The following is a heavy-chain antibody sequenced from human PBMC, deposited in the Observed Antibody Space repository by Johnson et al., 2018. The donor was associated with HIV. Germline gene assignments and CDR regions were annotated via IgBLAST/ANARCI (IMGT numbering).Heavy chain of an antibody. J-gene: IGHJ3*02. Sequence: VQLVESGGGVFRPGQSLRLSCEGFGFMFDEYGLSWVRQAPGKGLEWVSGISWNGGSIGYADSVKGRFTISRDNAKKSLYLQMNSLRAEDTALYYCAKDSLSSSSWSNAFDIWGQGTMVTVSS. D-gene: IGHD6-13*01. CDR2: ISWNGGSI. CDR1: GFMFDEYG. V-gene: IGHV3-20*04. CDR3: AKDSLSSSSWSNAFDI.